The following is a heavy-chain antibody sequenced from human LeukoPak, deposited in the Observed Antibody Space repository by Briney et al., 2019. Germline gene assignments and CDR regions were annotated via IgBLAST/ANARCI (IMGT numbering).Heavy chain of an antibody. D-gene: IGHD6-13*01. CDR1: GYAFTGYY. CDR3: ARAKGLAAASEYFQH. Sequence: ASVKVSCKASGYAFTGYYMHWVRQAPGQGLEWMGRINPNSGGTNYAQKFQGRVTMTRDTSISTAYMELSRLRSDDTAVYYCARAKGLAAASEYFQHWGQGTLVTVSS. V-gene: IGHV1-2*06. J-gene: IGHJ1*01. CDR2: INPNSGGT.